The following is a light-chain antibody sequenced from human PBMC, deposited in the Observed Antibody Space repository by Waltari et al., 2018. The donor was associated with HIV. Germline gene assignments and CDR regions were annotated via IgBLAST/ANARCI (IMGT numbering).Light chain of an antibody. J-gene: IGLJ2*01. CDR2: YVP. CDR1: NSNVGGH. CDR3: CSYVGRWV. Sequence: QSALTQPASVSGSPGPSISLSCLGVNSNVGGHVSWYQPNPGKPPKVIIYYVPERTSGVSHRFSGSRSGNTASLTISGLQAEDEADYYCCSYVGRWVFGGGTTLTVL. V-gene: IGLV2-23*02.